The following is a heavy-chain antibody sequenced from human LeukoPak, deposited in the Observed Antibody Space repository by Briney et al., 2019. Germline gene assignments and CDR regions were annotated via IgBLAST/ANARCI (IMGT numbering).Heavy chain of an antibody. J-gene: IGHJ3*02. CDR2: ICAYNGNT. V-gene: IGHV1-18*01. Sequence: SVKVSCKASVYTFTSHGYSLVRQAPRQPLEGIGWICAYNGNTTYAQKLQGRVTMTTDTSTSTAYMELRSLRSDDTSVYYGASGINYYSSVYYLEAFDIWGQGTIVTVAS. CDR3: ASGINYYSSVYYLEAFDI. CDR1: VYTFTSHG. D-gene: IGHD3-22*01.